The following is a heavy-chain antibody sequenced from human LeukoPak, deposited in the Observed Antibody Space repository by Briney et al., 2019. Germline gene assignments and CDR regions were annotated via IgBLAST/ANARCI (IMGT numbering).Heavy chain of an antibody. J-gene: IGHJ6*03. D-gene: IGHD6-19*01. V-gene: IGHV3-53*01. Sequence: GGSLRLSCAASGFTVSFNYMSWVRQAPGKGLEWISVIYSGGSTYYADSVKGRFTISRDDSKNTLYLQMNSLRAEDTAIYYCTRAQWRTYSYYYMDVWGKGTTVTVSS. CDR1: GFTVSFNY. CDR3: TRAQWRTYSYYYMDV. CDR2: IYSGGST.